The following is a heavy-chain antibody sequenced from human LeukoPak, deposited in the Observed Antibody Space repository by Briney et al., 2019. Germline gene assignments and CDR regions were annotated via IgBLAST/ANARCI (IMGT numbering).Heavy chain of an antibody. D-gene: IGHD3-22*01. CDR1: NGSIRSYY. CDR3: ARGGLSYDSSGWFDY. V-gene: IGHV4-59*01. Sequence: SETLSLTCTVSNGSIRSYYWSWLRQPPGKGLEWIGYIYYSGSTNYNPSLKSRVTISVDTSKNQFSLKLSSVTAADTAMYYCARGGLSYDSSGWFDYWGQGTLVTVSS. J-gene: IGHJ4*02. CDR2: IYYSGST.